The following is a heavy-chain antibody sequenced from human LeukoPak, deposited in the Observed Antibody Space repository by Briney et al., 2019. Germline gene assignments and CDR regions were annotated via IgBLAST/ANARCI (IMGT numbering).Heavy chain of an antibody. V-gene: IGHV1-2*02. CDR2: INPNSGGT. D-gene: IGHD1-20*01. CDR1: GYTFTSYD. CDR3: ARGYNWNGASFDI. Sequence: ASVKVSCKASGYTFTSYDINWVRQATGQGLECMGWINPNSGGTNYAQKFQGRVTMTRDTSISTTYMELSRLRSDDTAVYYCARGYNWNGASFDIWGQGTMVTVSS. J-gene: IGHJ3*02.